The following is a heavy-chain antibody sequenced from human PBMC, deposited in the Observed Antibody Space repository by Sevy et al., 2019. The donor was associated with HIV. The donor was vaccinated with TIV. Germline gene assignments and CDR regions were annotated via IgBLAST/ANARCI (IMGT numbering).Heavy chain of an antibody. Sequence: GGSLRLSCAASGFTFSSYSMNWVRRAPGKGLEWVSFVSSSSSYIYYADSVKGRFTISRDNAKNSLYLQMNSLRAEDTAVYYSAREQYDSSGYFDYWGQGTLVTVSS. CDR1: GFTFSSYS. V-gene: IGHV3-21*01. CDR2: VSSSSSYI. J-gene: IGHJ4*02. CDR3: AREQYDSSGYFDY. D-gene: IGHD3-22*01.